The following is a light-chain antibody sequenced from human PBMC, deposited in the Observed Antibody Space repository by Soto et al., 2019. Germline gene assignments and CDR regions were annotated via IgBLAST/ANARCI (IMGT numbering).Light chain of an antibody. CDR3: QQCGSSPRT. Sequence: IVLTQSPGTLSLSPGERATLSCRASQSVSSNYLAWYQQKPGQGPRLLIFGASSRLTGIPDRFSGSGSGTDFTLTIIRLEPEDVGVYYCQQCGSSPRTFGQGTKVEIK. CDR1: QSVSSNY. J-gene: IGKJ2*02. CDR2: GAS. V-gene: IGKV3-20*01.